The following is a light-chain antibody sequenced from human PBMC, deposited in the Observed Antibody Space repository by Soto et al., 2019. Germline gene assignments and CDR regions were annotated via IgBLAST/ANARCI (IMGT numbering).Light chain of an antibody. V-gene: IGLV2-14*01. J-gene: IGLJ1*01. CDR2: DVS. CDR3: SSYTSSSTYV. CDR1: SSDVANYNY. Sequence: QSALTQPASVSGSPGQSITISCTGTSSDVANYNYVSWYQQSPGKAPKLMIYDVSNRPSGVSNRFSGSKSGITASLTISGLQAEDEADYYCSSYTSSSTYVFGTGTKLTVL.